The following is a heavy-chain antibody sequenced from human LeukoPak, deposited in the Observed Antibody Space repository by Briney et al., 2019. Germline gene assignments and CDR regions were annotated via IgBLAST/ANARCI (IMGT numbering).Heavy chain of an antibody. J-gene: IGHJ4*02. CDR1: GGSFSGYY. CDR3: ARGLRRIAAAGTDY. V-gene: IGHV4-34*01. D-gene: IGHD6-13*01. Sequence: SETLSLTCAVYGGSFSGYYWSWIRQPPGKGLEWIGEINHSGSTNYNPSLKSRVTISVDTSKNQLSLKLSSVTAADTAVYYCARGLRRIAAAGTDYWGQGSLVTVSS. CDR2: INHSGST.